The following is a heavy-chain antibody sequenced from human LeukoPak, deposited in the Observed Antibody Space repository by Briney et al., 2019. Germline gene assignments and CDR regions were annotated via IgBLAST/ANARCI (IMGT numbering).Heavy chain of an antibody. CDR1: GGSISSSSYY. Sequence: SESLSLTCTVSGGSISSSSYYWGWIRQPPGKGLEWIGSIYYTRSTYYNPSLKSRVTISVDTSKNQFSLKLTSVTAADTAVYYCARGVTMIVVVIHDWYFDLWGRGTLVTVSS. CDR3: ARGVTMIVVVIHDWYFDL. V-gene: IGHV4-39*01. D-gene: IGHD3-22*01. J-gene: IGHJ2*01. CDR2: IYYTRST.